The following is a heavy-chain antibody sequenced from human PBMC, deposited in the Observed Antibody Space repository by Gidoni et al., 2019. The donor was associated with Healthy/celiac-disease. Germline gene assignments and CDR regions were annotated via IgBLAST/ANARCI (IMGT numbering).Heavy chain of an antibody. CDR2: IWYDGSNK. Sequence: QVQLVESGGGVVQPGRSLRLSCAASGFTFSSYGMHWVRQAPGKGLEWVAVIWYDGSNKYYADSVKGRFTISRDNSKNTLYLQMNSLRAEDTAVYYCARDLGRGDYYYGMDVWGQGTTVTVSS. CDR3: ARDLGRGDYYYGMDV. CDR1: GFTFSSYG. J-gene: IGHJ6*02. V-gene: IGHV3-33*01. D-gene: IGHD7-27*01.